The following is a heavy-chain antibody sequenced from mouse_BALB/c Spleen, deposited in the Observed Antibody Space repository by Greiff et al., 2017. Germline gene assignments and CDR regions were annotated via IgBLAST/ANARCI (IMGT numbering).Heavy chain of an antibody. Sequence: VKLVESGPGLVAPSQSLSITCTVSGFSLTSYGVHWVRQPPGKGLEWLGVIWAGGSTNYNSALMSRLSISKDNSKSQVFLKMNSLQTDDTAMYYCAIRSTMISTGYYFDYWGQGTTLTVSS. CDR2: IWAGGST. D-gene: IGHD2-4*01. V-gene: IGHV2-9*02. CDR1: GFSLTSYG. J-gene: IGHJ2*01. CDR3: AIRSTMISTGYYFDY.